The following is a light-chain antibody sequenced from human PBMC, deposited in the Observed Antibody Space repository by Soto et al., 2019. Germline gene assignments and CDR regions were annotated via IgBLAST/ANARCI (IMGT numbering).Light chain of an antibody. CDR3: CAYAGSSTGV. Sequence: QSALTQPASVSGSPGQSITISCTGTSSDVGNYNLVSWYQQHPVKAPKLIIYEDNKRPSRVSNRFSGSKSGNTASLTISGLQAEDEADYYCCAYAGSSTGVFGGGTKLTVL. V-gene: IGLV2-23*01. CDR2: EDN. CDR1: SSDVGNYNL. J-gene: IGLJ3*02.